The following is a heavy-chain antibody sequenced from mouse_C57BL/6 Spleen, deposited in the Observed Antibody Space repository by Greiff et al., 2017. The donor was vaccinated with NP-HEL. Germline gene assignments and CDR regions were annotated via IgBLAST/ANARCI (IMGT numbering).Heavy chain of an antibody. Sequence: EVKLMESGPELVKPGASVKIPCKASGYTFTDYNMDWVKQSHGKSLEWIGDINPNNGGTIYNQKFKGKATLTVDKSSSTAYMELRSLTSEDTAVYYCARGANWYYFDYWGQGTTLTVSS. CDR3: ARGANWYYFDY. J-gene: IGHJ2*01. V-gene: IGHV1-18*01. CDR1: GYTFTDYN. CDR2: INPNNGGT. D-gene: IGHD4-1*01.